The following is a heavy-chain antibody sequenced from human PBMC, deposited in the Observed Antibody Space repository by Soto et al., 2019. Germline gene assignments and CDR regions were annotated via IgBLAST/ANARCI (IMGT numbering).Heavy chain of an antibody. D-gene: IGHD1-26*01. Sequence: QVQLQESGPGLVKPSQTLSLTCTVSGGSISSGGYYWSWIRQHPGKGLEWIGYIYYSGSTYYNPSLQSRVTISVDTSKNQFSLKLSSVTAADTAVYYCARDLSGSYFPYFQHWGQGTLVTVSS. CDR2: IYYSGST. J-gene: IGHJ1*01. V-gene: IGHV4-31*03. CDR3: ARDLSGSYFPYFQH. CDR1: GGSISSGGYY.